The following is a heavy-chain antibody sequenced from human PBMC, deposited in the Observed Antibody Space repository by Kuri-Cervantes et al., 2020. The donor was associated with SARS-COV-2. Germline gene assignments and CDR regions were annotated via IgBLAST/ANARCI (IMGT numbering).Heavy chain of an antibody. CDR2: IYYSGST. J-gene: IGHJ3*02. D-gene: IGHD5-24*01. CDR1: GFTFSDYY. Sequence: LSCAASGFTFSDYYWSWIRQPPGKGLEWIGYIYYSGSTNYNPSLKSRVTISVDTSKNQFSLKLSSVTAADTAVYYCARDKLQFDAFDIWGQGPMVPVSS. V-gene: IGHV4-59*01. CDR3: ARDKLQFDAFDI.